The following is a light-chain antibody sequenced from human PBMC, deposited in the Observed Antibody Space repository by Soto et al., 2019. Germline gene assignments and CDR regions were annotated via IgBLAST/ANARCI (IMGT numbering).Light chain of an antibody. CDR2: DAS. CDR1: QSVSSY. J-gene: IGKJ5*01. CDR3: QQRSNWPPIT. V-gene: IGKV3-11*01. Sequence: EIVLTQSSASLSLSPGESATLSCKSSQSVSSYLAWYQQKPGQAPRLLIYDASNRATGIPARFSGSGSGTDFTLTISSLEPEDFAVYYCQQRSNWPPITFGQGTRLEI.